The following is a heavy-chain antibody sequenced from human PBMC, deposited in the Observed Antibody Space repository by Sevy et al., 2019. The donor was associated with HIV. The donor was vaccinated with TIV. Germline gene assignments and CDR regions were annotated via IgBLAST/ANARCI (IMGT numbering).Heavy chain of an antibody. CDR1: GFTFSHYG. CDR3: AKNTAAARVGGFDY. Sequence: GGSLRLSCAASGFTFSHYGMHWVRQAPGKGLEWVTFIQYDGNNKYYADSVKGRFTISRDNSKNMFFLQMNDLRAEDTALYYCAKNTAAARVGGFDYRGQGALVTVSS. J-gene: IGHJ4*02. D-gene: IGHD6-6*01. V-gene: IGHV3-30*02. CDR2: IQYDGNNK.